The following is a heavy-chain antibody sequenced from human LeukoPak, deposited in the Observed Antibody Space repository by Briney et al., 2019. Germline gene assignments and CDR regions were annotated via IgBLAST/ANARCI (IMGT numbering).Heavy chain of an antibody. CDR1: GGSFSDYF. CDR3: ARSHSSSSEVSLGY. Sequence: SETLSLTCAIYGGSFSDYFWSWIRQPQGKGLEWIGEINHSGSTNYNPSLKSRVTISVDTSKNQFSLKLSSATAADTAVYFCARSHSSSSEVSLGYWGQGTLVTVSS. V-gene: IGHV4-34*01. CDR2: INHSGST. D-gene: IGHD6-6*01. J-gene: IGHJ4*02.